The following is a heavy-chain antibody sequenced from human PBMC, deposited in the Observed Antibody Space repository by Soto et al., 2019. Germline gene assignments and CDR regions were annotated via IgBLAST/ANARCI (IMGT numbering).Heavy chain of an antibody. CDR2: FDPEDGET. D-gene: IGHD1-1*01. CDR1: GYTLTDLA. CDR3: ATRGTRRLQSPFAY. Sequence: QVQVVQSGAEVKKPGASVKFSCKVSGYTLTDLAMHWVRQAPGKGLEWVGGFDPEDGETSYAQKFQGRVTMTEDTSTATDYMELSSLRSEDTAVYYCATRGTRRLQSPFAYWGQGTLVTVSS. V-gene: IGHV1-24*01. J-gene: IGHJ4*02.